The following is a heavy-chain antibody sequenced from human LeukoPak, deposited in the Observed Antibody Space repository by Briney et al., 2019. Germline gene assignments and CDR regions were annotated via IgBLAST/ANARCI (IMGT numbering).Heavy chain of an antibody. CDR3: ARGWYYDFWSGYNGGYYFDY. D-gene: IGHD3-3*01. Sequence: GGSLRLSCAASGFTFDDYAMHWVRQAPGKGLEWVSGISWNSGSIGYADSVKGRFTISRDNAKNSLYLQMNSLRAEDTALYYCARGWYYDFWSGYNGGYYFDYWGQGTLVTVSS. J-gene: IGHJ4*02. CDR2: ISWNSGSI. V-gene: IGHV3-9*01. CDR1: GFTFDDYA.